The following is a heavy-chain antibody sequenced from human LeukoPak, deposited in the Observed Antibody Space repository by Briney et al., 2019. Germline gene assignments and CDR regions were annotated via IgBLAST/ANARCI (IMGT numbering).Heavy chain of an antibody. Sequence: PGGSLRFSCVVSGFNFDNFAMHWVRQPLGKGLEWVAVISHDGRTEYYADSMKGRITISRDNSKNTLFLQMNNLRSEDTAVYFCARPSPPGDGYNPPDHWGQGTLVTVSS. CDR1: GFNFDNFA. D-gene: IGHD5-24*01. CDR3: ARPSPPGDGYNPPDH. CDR2: ISHDGRTE. V-gene: IGHV3-30*04. J-gene: IGHJ4*02.